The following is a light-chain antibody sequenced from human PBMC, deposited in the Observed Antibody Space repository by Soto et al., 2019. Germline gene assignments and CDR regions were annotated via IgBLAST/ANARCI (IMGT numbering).Light chain of an antibody. V-gene: IGLV2-11*01. J-gene: IGLJ1*01. CDR3: CLYAVTFYV. Sequence: SVLTQPRSVSGTPGQSVTISCPATSGYVGTCDFVSWYQQHPGKAPRLMIFDVSERPSGVPDRFSGSSSGNTASLTISGLQAEDEADYYCCLYAVTFYVFGTGTKVTVL. CDR2: DVS. CDR1: SGYVGTCDF.